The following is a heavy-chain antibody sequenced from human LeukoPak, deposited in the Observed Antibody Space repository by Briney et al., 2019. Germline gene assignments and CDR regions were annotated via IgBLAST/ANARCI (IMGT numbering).Heavy chain of an antibody. Sequence: GSLRLSCAASGFTFSSYAMSWVRQAPGKGLEWIGGIYYTGSTYYSPSFKSRVTVSLDTSKNQFSLKLSSVTAADTAVYYCARRKAGDNWFDPWGQGTLVTVSS. D-gene: IGHD6-19*01. V-gene: IGHV4-39*01. CDR1: GFTFSSYA. CDR2: IYYTGST. CDR3: ARRKAGDNWFDP. J-gene: IGHJ5*02.